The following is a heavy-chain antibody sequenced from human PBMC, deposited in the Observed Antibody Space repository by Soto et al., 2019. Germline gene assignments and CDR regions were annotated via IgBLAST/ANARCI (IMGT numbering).Heavy chain of an antibody. J-gene: IGHJ3*02. Sequence: SETLSLTCTVSGGSVSSGSYYWSWIRQPPGKGLEWIGYIYYTGSTKYNPSLKSRVTISVDTSKNQFSLKLSSVTAADTAVYSCARGGYSYGTYAFDIWGQGTMVTVSS. CDR3: ARGGYSYGTYAFDI. CDR2: IYYTGST. V-gene: IGHV4-61*01. CDR1: GGSVSSGSYY. D-gene: IGHD5-18*01.